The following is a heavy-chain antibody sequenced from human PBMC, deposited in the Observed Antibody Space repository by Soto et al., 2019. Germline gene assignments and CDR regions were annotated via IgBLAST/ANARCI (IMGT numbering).Heavy chain of an antibody. J-gene: IGHJ4*02. V-gene: IGHV4-34*01. D-gene: IGHD6-19*01. CDR2: INHSGST. CDR1: GGSFSGYY. CDR3: ARAPQAGKAGE. Sequence: QVQLQQWGAGLLKPSETLSLTCAVYGGSFSGYYWSWIRQPPGKGLEWIGEINHSGSTNYNPSLNSRVTISVDTSKNQFSLKLSSVTAADTAVYYCARAPQAGKAGEWGQGTLVTVSS.